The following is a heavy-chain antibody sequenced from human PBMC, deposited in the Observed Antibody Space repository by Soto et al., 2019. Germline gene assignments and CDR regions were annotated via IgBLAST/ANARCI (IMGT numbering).Heavy chain of an antibody. Sequence: ASVKVSCKASGYTFTGYYMHWVRQAPGQGLEWMGWINPNSGGTNYAQKFQGWVTMTRDTSISTAYMELSRLRSDDTAVYYCARGRLRLLDWLFHFAYWGQGTLVTVS. J-gene: IGHJ4*02. CDR1: GYTFTGYY. V-gene: IGHV1-2*04. CDR3: ARGRLRLLDWLFHFAY. D-gene: IGHD3-3*01. CDR2: INPNSGGT.